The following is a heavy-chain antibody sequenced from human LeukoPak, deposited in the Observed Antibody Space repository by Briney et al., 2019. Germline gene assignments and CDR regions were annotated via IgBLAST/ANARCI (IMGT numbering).Heavy chain of an antibody. CDR3: ARAGSVDAFDI. CDR2: ISSNGGST. CDR1: GFTFSSYA. V-gene: IGHV3-64*01. Sequence: GGSLRLSCAASGFTFSSYAMHWVRQAPGKGLEYVSAISSNGGSTYYANSVKGRFTISRDNSKSTLYLQMGSLRAEDMAVYYCARAGSVDAFDIWGQGTMVTVSS. J-gene: IGHJ3*02. D-gene: IGHD3-10*01.